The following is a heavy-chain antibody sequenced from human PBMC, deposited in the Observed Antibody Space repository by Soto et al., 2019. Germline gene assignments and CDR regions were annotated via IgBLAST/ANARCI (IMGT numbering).Heavy chain of an antibody. CDR2: VYYSGST. V-gene: IGHV4-31*03. Sequence: SETLSLTCTVSGGSISSGGYYWSWIRQHPGKGLEWIGYVYYSGSTYYNPSLKSRVTISVDTSKNQFSLKLSSVTAADTAVYYCARNDYGDYNDAFDIWGQGTMVTVSS. CDR1: GGSISSGGYY. D-gene: IGHD4-17*01. CDR3: ARNDYGDYNDAFDI. J-gene: IGHJ3*02.